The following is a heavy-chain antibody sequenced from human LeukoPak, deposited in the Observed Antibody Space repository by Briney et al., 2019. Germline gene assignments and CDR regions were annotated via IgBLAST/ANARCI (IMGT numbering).Heavy chain of an antibody. CDR1: GGSFSSYF. D-gene: IGHD3-10*01. J-gene: IGHJ5*02. V-gene: IGHV4-4*07. CDR3: ARERLAMVRGVIPKEAWGWFDP. Sequence: SETLSLTCTVSGGSFSSYFWSWIRQPAGKGLEWSGRMYTSGNTNYNPSLKSRATISVDTSKNQFSLELSSVTAADTAVYYCARERLAMVRGVIPKEAWGWFDPWGQGTLVTVSS. CDR2: MYTSGNT.